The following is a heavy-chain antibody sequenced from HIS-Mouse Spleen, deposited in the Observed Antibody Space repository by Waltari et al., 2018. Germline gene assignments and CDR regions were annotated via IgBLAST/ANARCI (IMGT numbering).Heavy chain of an antibody. J-gene: IGHJ3*02. CDR3: ARDPAEADYDAFDI. Sequence: QVQLVQSGAEVKKPGASVKVSCKASGYTFTGYYMHWVRQAPGTGLEWRGWSNPNSGGTNYEHKLQGRVTMTRDTSISTAYMELSRLRSDDTAVYYCARDPAEADYDAFDIWGQGTMVTVSS. D-gene: IGHD4-17*01. CDR1: GYTFTGYY. CDR2: SNPNSGGT. V-gene: IGHV1-2*07.